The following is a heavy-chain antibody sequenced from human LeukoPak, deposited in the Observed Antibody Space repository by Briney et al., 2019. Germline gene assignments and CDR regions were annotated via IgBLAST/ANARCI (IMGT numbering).Heavy chain of an antibody. D-gene: IGHD1-1*01. Sequence: GSLTLTCAISGDTFSSYRVYWVRQAPGKGLEYVLGISSNGDSTYYANSVKGRFTISRDNSKNTLYLQMGSLRPEDMAVYYCARGTTRGSDYWGQGTLVTVSS. J-gene: IGHJ4*02. CDR2: ISSNGDST. V-gene: IGHV3-64*01. CDR3: ARGTTRGSDY. CDR1: GDTFSSYR.